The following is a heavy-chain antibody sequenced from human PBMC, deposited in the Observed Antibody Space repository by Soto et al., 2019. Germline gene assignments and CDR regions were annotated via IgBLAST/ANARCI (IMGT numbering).Heavy chain of an antibody. D-gene: IGHD2-15*01. V-gene: IGHV4-59*07. CDR1: GGSITPYY. CDR3: ARQQYTVVTAFDV. Sequence: QVQLQESRPGLVKPSDTLSLTCTVSGGSITPYYWSWIRQPPGEGLEWIGYVSYNGNTDYNPSLKSRVSISVDTSKIEFSLKLNSLTAAEAAIYFCARQQYTVVTAFDVWGRGTMVAVSS. CDR2: VSYNGNT. J-gene: IGHJ3*01.